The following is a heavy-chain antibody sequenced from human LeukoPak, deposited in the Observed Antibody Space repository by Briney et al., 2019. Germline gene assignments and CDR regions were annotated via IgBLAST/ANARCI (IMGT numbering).Heavy chain of an antibody. CDR3: ARLRSDYYDSSGYPLDYFDY. CDR2: IYHSGST. V-gene: IGHV4-38-2*02. CDR1: GYSISSGYY. D-gene: IGHD3-22*01. J-gene: IGHJ4*02. Sequence: PSETLSLTCTVSGYSISSGYYWGWIRQPPGKGLEWIGSIYHSGSTYYNPSLKSRVTISVDTSKNQFSLKLSSVTAADTAVYYCARLRSDYYDSSGYPLDYFDYWGQGTLVTVSS.